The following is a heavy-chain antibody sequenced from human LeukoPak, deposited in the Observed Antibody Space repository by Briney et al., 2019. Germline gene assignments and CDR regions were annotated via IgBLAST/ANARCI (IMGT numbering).Heavy chain of an antibody. CDR3: AKGVSSGWYASYYYGMDV. Sequence: GGSLRLSCAASGFTFSSYAMSWVRQAPGKGLEWVSAISGSGGSTYYADSVKGRFTISRDNSKNTLYLQMNSLRAEDTAVYYCAKGVSSGWYASYYYGMDVWGQGATVTVSS. V-gene: IGHV3-23*01. CDR1: GFTFSSYA. J-gene: IGHJ6*02. CDR2: ISGSGGST. D-gene: IGHD6-19*01.